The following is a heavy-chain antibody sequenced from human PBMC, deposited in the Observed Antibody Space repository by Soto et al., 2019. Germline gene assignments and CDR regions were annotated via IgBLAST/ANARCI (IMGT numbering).Heavy chain of an antibody. CDR1: GFTFSSYS. V-gene: IGHV3-21*01. CDR3: ARLTSGYSGYTGLDASEI. J-gene: IGHJ3*02. D-gene: IGHD5-12*01. CDR2: ISSSSSYI. Sequence: EVQLVESGGGLVKPGGSLRLSCAASGFTFSSYSMNWVRQAPGTGLEWVSSISSSSSYIYYADSVKGRFTISRDNAKNALYQQLNSQRAEDTAVYDCARLTSGYSGYTGLDASEIWGQGTMVPVSS.